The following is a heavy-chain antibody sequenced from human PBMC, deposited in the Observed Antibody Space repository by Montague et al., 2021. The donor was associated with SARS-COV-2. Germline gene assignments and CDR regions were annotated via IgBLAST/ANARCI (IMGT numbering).Heavy chain of an antibody. J-gene: IGHJ6*02. D-gene: IGHD4-17*01. CDR3: ARDYGDYTYYCGLDV. Sequence: TLSLTYTVSGGSIRSGSYYWSWIRQPAGKGLEWIGRIYSSGSTYYNPSLKSRVTMSVDTSKNQFSLKVSSVTAADTAVYYCARDYGDYTYYCGLDVWGQGTTVTVSS. CDR2: IYSSGST. CDR1: GGSIRSGSYY. V-gene: IGHV4-61*02.